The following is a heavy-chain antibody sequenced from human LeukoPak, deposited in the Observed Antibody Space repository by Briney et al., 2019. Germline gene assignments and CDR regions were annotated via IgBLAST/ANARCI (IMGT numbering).Heavy chain of an antibody. CDR2: IYTSGST. V-gene: IGHV4-4*07. CDR1: GGSISSYY. J-gene: IGHJ5*02. Sequence: SETLSLTCTVSGGSISSYYWSWIRQPAGKGLEWIGRIYTSGSTNYNPSLKSRVTMSVDTSKNQFSLKLSSVTAADTAVYYCAGDERPPQWFDPWGQGTLVTVSS. CDR3: AGDERPPQWFDP.